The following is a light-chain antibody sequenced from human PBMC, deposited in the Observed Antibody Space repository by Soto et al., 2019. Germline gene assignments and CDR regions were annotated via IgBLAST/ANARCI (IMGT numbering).Light chain of an antibody. CDR2: EDA. J-gene: IGLJ1*01. V-gene: IGLV2-23*01. CDR3: CSYAGVRTYV. CDR1: SSDVGSYNL. Sequence: QSALTQPASVSGSPGQSITISCTGTSSDVGSYNLVSWYQYHPGKAPKLIIYEDAKRPSGVSNRFSGSKSGYTASLTISGLQAEDEADFYCCSYAGVRTYVFGTGTKLTVL.